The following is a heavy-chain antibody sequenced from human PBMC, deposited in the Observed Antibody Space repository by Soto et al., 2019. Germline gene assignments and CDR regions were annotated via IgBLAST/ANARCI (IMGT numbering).Heavy chain of an antibody. CDR1: GGSFSGYY. CDR3: ARGGMVVVAASPPSFDY. D-gene: IGHD2-15*01. V-gene: IGHV4-34*01. CDR2: INHSGST. Sequence: SETLSLTCAVYGGSFSGYYWSWIRQPPGKGLEWIGEINHSGSTNYNPSLKSRVTISVDTSKNQFSLKLSSVTAADTAVYYCARGGMVVVAASPPSFDYWGQGTLVTVSS. J-gene: IGHJ4*02.